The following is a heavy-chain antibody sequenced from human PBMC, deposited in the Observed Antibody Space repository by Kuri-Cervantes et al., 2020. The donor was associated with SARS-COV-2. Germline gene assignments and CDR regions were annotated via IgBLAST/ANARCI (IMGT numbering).Heavy chain of an antibody. CDR2: IYYSGST. J-gene: IGHJ6*02. CDR1: GGSISSYY. Sequence: GSLRLSCTVSGGSISSYYWSWIRQPPGKGLEWSGYIYYSGSTNYNPSLKSRVTISVDTSKNQYSLKLNSVTAADTAVYYCARLKVVRGVNTPIYYGMDVWGQGTTVTVSS. V-gene: IGHV4-59*12. CDR3: ARLKVVRGVNTPIYYGMDV. D-gene: IGHD3-10*01.